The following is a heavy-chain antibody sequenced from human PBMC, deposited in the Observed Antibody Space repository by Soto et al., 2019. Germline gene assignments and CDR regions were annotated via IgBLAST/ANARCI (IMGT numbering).Heavy chain of an antibody. V-gene: IGHV1-69*12. J-gene: IGHJ3*02. CDR2: IFPIFSTT. CDR1: GDTCSNYA. CDR3: ARDAAAAGTYLEDALDI. Sequence: QVQLVQSGAEVKNPGSSVKVACKVSGDTCSNYAINWVRQAPGQGLAWMGAIFPIFSTTNYAPKCQGRVTITAVETTIPADTELSSLSAESTATYYCARDAAAAGTYLEDALDILGQGTMVTVSS. D-gene: IGHD6-13*01.